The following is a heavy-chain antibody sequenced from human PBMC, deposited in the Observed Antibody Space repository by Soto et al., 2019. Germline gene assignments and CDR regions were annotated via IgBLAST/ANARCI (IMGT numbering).Heavy chain of an antibody. Sequence: QVQLVESGGGLVKPGGSLRLSCAASGFTFSDYYMSCIRQAPGKGLEWVSYISSSSSYTNYADSVKGRFTISRDNAKNSLYLQMNSLRAEDTAVYYCARSGYSSSWYAWFDPWGQGTLVTVSS. V-gene: IGHV3-11*05. J-gene: IGHJ5*02. CDR2: ISSSSSYT. CDR1: GFTFSDYY. D-gene: IGHD6-13*01. CDR3: ARSGYSSSWYAWFDP.